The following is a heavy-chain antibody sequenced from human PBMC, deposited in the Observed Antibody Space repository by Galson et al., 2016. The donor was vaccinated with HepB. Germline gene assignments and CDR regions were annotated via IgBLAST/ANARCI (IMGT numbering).Heavy chain of an antibody. Sequence: CAISGDSVSSKTVAWNWIRQSPSRGLEWLGGTYSRSRWHTDYAPSMKSRVTISSDTSKNQFSLQLNSVTPEDTAVYYCVRAATTLRSGWKTLAPRFYYSGMDVWGQGTTVTVSS. CDR3: VRAATTLRSGWKTLAPRFYYSGMDV. CDR2: TYSRSRWHT. V-gene: IGHV6-1*01. D-gene: IGHD6-19*01. J-gene: IGHJ6*02. CDR1: GDSVSSKTVA.